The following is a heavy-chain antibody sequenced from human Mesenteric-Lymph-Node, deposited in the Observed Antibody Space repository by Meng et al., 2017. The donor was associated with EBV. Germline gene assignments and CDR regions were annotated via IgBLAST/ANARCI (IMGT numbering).Heavy chain of an antibody. J-gene: IGHJ4*02. CDR3: ARDHSGSYVDY. CDR1: GYSFTRYG. D-gene: IGHD1-26*01. Sequence: VQLGQFGVAMRLPGASVQDSCQASGYSFTRYGISWVRQAPGQGLEWMGWISPYNGNTNYAQKFQGRVSMTTDTSTSTADMELRSLRSDDTAVYYCARDHSGSYVDYWGQGTLVTVSS. V-gene: IGHV1-18*04. CDR2: ISPYNGNT.